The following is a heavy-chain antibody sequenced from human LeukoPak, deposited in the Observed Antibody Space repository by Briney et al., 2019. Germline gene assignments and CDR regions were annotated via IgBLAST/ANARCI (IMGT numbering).Heavy chain of an antibody. D-gene: IGHD1-26*01. Sequence: SETLSPTCTVSGGSISSSSYYWGWIRQPPGKGLEWIGSIYYSGSTYYNPSLKSRVTISVDTSKNQFSLKLSSVTAADTAVYYCARHEGGSYLSLVDYWGQGTLVTVSS. CDR2: IYYSGST. CDR1: GGSISSSSYY. J-gene: IGHJ4*02. V-gene: IGHV4-39*01. CDR3: ARHEGGSYLSLVDY.